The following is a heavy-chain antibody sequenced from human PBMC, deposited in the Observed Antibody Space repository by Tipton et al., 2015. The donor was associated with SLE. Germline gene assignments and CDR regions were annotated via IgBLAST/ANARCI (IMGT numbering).Heavy chain of an antibody. CDR2: IYYSGST. V-gene: IGHV4-31*02. J-gene: IGHJ4*02. Sequence: TLSLTCTVSGGSISSGGYYWRWIRQHPGKGLEWIGYIYYSGSTYYNPSLKSRVTISVDTSKNQFSLKLSSVTAADTAVYYCARVAGVPALYYFDYWGQGTLVTVSS. CDR1: GGSISSGGYY. D-gene: IGHD3-3*01. CDR3: ARVAGVPALYYFDY.